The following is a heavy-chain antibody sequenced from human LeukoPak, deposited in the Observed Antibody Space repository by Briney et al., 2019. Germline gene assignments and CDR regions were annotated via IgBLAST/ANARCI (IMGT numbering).Heavy chain of an antibody. CDR1: GFTFSSYS. CDR2: ISSSSSTI. CDR3: ARVTRIYSVDY. V-gene: IGHV3-48*01. Sequence: AGGSLRLSCAASGFTFSSYSMKWVRQAPGKGLEWVSYISSSSSTIYYADSVKGRFTISRDNAKNSLYLQMNSLRAEDTAVYYCARVTRIYSVDYWGQGTLVTVSS. D-gene: IGHD4-23*01. J-gene: IGHJ4*02.